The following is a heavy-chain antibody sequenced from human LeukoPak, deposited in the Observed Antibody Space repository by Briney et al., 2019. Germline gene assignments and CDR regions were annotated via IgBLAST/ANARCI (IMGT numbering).Heavy chain of an antibody. Sequence: GASVKVSCKASGYTFTGYYMHWVRQAPGQGLGWMGWINPNSGGTNYAQKFQGRVTMTRDTSISTAYMELSRLRSDDTAVYYCARDYCSSTSCYRPLNYYYYYYMDVWGKGTTVTVSS. J-gene: IGHJ6*03. CDR3: ARDYCSSTSCYRPLNYYYYYYMDV. D-gene: IGHD2-2*01. V-gene: IGHV1-2*02. CDR1: GYTFTGYY. CDR2: INPNSGGT.